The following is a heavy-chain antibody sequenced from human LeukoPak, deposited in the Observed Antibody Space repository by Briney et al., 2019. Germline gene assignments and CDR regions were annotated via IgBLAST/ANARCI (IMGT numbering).Heavy chain of an antibody. D-gene: IGHD7-27*01. V-gene: IGHV1-2*06. CDR1: GYTFTAYY. J-gene: IGHJ4*02. CDR2: LDPNSGGT. Sequence: ASVKVSCKASGYTFTAYYMHWVRQAPGQGLEWMGRLDPNSGGTNFAQKFQGRVTMTRGTSINTAYMELSRLRSDDTAVYYCARGTGDPPFFDYWGQGTLVTVSS. CDR3: ARGTGDPPFFDY.